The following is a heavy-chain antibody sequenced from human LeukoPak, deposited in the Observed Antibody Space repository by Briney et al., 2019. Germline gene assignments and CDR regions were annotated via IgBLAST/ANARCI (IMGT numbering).Heavy chain of an antibody. CDR3: ARVMQQYQLLKGGFDY. Sequence: SVKVSCKASGGTFSSYAISWVRQAPGQGLEWMGGIIPIFGTANYTQKFQGRVTITTDESTSTAYMELSSLRSEDTAVYYCARVMQQYQLLKGGFDYWGQGTLVTVSS. J-gene: IGHJ4*02. D-gene: IGHD2-2*01. V-gene: IGHV1-69*05. CDR2: IIPIFGTA. CDR1: GGTFSSYA.